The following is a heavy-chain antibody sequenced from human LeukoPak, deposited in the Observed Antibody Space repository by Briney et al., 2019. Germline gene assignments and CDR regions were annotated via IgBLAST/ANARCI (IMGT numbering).Heavy chain of an antibody. V-gene: IGHV3-9*01. D-gene: IGHD3-22*01. CDR2: ISWDSGSL. CDR3: ATYYYDSSGYRAESYWYFDL. J-gene: IGHJ2*01. Sequence: PGGSLRLSCAASGFTFDDYAMHWVRQAPGKGLEWVSGISWDSGSLAYADSVKGRFTISRDNAKNSLFLQMNSLRAEDTALYCCATYYYDSSGYRAESYWYFDLWGRGTLVTVSP. CDR1: GFTFDDYA.